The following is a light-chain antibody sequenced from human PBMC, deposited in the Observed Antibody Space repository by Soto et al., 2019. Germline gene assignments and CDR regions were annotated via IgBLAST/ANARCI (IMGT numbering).Light chain of an antibody. CDR3: QQYNNYPWT. J-gene: IGKJ1*01. Sequence: DIQMTPSPVTLRVSLSYRFTITCRASQSIHSRLAWYQQKPGKAPRLLIYDASSLESGVPSRFSGSGSGTEFTLTISSLQPEDFATYDCQQYNNYPWTFGQGTKVDIK. CDR2: DAS. CDR1: QSIHSR. V-gene: IGKV1-5*01.